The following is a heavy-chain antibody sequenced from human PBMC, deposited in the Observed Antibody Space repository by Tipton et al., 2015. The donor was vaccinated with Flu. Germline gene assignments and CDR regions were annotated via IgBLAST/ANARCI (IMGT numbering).Heavy chain of an antibody. CDR2: ITSGGSHK. D-gene: IGHD1-14*01. J-gene: IGHJ4*02. CDR3: AKGGSFDS. V-gene: IGHV3-30*18. Sequence: TASGFTFSIFGVQWVRQAPGKGLEWVALITSGGSHKFYADSVKGRFTVSRDDSKNTVYLQMNNLRVEDSAVYYCAKGGSFDSWGQGTLVTVSS. CDR1: GFTFSIFG.